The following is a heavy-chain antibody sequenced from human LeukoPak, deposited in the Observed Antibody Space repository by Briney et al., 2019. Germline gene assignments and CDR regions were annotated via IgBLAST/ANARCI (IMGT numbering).Heavy chain of an antibody. Sequence: SEALSLTCTVSGGSTSSYYWSWIRQRAGKGLEWIGRIYTSGSTNYNPSLKSRVTMSVDTSKNQFSLKLSSVTAADTAVYYCATGYNDFRVEGRYFYSWGQGTLVTVSP. CDR1: GGSTSSYY. V-gene: IGHV4-4*07. CDR3: ATGYNDFRVEGRYFYS. CDR2: IYTSGST. D-gene: IGHD3-9*01. J-gene: IGHJ4*02.